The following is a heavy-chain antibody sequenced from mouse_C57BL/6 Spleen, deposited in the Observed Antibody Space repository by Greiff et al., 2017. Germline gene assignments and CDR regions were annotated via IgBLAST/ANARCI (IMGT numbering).Heavy chain of an antibody. CDR1: GYTFTDYY. J-gene: IGHJ1*03. Sequence: VQLQQSGPELVKPGASVKISCKASGYTFTDYYMNWVKQSHGKSLEWIGDINPNNGGTSYNQKFKGKATLTVDKSSSTAYMELRSLTSEDSAVYYCARRGYWDDWYFDVWGTGTTVTVSS. CDR3: ARRGYWDDWYFDV. V-gene: IGHV1-26*01. CDR2: INPNNGGT. D-gene: IGHD4-1*01.